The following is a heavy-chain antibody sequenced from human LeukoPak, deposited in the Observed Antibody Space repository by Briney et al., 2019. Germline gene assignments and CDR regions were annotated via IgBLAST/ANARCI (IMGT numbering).Heavy chain of an antibody. CDR1: GGFNSHYY. Sequence: SGTLSLTCSVSGGFNSHYYWSWIRQPPGKGLEWIGYFYHSGSTNYNPSLKSRVTISVDTSKKHFSLKLSSVTAADTAVYYCARGQWLPVFDFWGQGTLVTVSS. CDR2: FYHSGST. CDR3: ARGQWLPVFDF. V-gene: IGHV4-59*01. D-gene: IGHD3-22*01. J-gene: IGHJ4*02.